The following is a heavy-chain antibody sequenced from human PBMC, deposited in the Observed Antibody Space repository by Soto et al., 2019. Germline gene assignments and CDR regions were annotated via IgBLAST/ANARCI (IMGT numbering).Heavy chain of an antibody. CDR3: ARGTDDYGDYDWFDP. CDR1: GGSISSGGYY. D-gene: IGHD4-17*01. CDR2: IYYSGST. Sequence: QVQLQESGPGLVKPSQTLSLTCTVSGGSISSGGYYWSWIRQHPGKGLEWIGYIYYSGSTYYNPSLKRRVTLSADASKTQVSLKLSAVTAADTAVYYCARGTDDYGDYDWFDPWGQGTLVTVSS. V-gene: IGHV4-31*03. J-gene: IGHJ5*02.